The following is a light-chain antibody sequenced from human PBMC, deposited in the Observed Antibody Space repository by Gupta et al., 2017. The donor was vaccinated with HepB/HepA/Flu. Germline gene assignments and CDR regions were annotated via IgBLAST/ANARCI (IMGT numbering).Light chain of an antibody. CDR1: QDSSNY. V-gene: IGKV1-33*01. Sequence: DIQITDSPSPLSASVGDRVTITCQASQDSSNYLNWYQQKPGKAPKLLIYDASNLETGVPSRFSGSGSGTDFTLTISSLQPEDIATYYCQQYDNLPTFGQGTKVEIK. CDR2: DAS. CDR3: QQYDNLPT. J-gene: IGKJ1*01.